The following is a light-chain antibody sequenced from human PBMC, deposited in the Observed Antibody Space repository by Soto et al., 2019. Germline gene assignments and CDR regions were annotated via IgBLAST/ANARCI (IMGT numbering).Light chain of an antibody. CDR2: KVS. CDR3: MQGVHWPPT. V-gene: IGKV2-30*01. J-gene: IGKJ3*01. Sequence: EVVMTQSPLSLPVTLGQPASISCRSDQSLLYSDGNTYLSWFHQRPGQSPRRLINKVSDRASGVPDRISGGGSGTNFTLKISRVEADDVGVYYCMQGVHWPPTFGPGTKVDIK. CDR1: QSLLYSDGNTY.